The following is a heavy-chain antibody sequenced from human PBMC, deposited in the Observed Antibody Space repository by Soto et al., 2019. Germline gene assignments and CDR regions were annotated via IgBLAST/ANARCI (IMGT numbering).Heavy chain of an antibody. CDR2: ISSSSSTI. D-gene: IGHD3-22*01. CDR1: GFSFSTYN. V-gene: IGHV3-48*02. J-gene: IGHJ4*02. Sequence: EVQLVESGGGLVQPGGSLRLSCAASGFSFSTYNMNWVRQAPGKGLEWVSYISSSSSTIYYADSVKGRFTISRDNAKNSLYLQMNSLRDEDTAVYFSARSPITTIVAALSDYWGQGTLVTVSS. CDR3: ARSPITTIVAALSDY.